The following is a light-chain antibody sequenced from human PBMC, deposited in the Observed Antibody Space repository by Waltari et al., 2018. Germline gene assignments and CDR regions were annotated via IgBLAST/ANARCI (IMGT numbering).Light chain of an antibody. Sequence: DIVMTQSPDSLAVSLGERATINCKSSLSLLWSFNNNNYLAWYQQKPGQPPKLLIHWASPRESGVPDRFSGSGSGADFTLTISSLQAEDVAVYYCQQYYSTPPTFGQGTKLEIK. CDR2: WAS. CDR3: QQYYSTPPT. J-gene: IGKJ2*01. CDR1: LSLLWSFNNNNY. V-gene: IGKV4-1*01.